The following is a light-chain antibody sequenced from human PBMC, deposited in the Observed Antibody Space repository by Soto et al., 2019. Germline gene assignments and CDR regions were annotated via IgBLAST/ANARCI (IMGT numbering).Light chain of an antibody. Sequence: DIVMTQSPDSLAVSPGERATFNCKSSQRLLFSTNNKNYLAWYQQKFGQPPKLLIYWASARDSGVPDRFSASGSETNFTLTISSLQAEDVAVYYCQQYFATPLTFGGGTRVEI. V-gene: IGKV4-1*01. CDR1: QRLLFSTNNKNY. CDR3: QQYFATPLT. J-gene: IGKJ4*01. CDR2: WAS.